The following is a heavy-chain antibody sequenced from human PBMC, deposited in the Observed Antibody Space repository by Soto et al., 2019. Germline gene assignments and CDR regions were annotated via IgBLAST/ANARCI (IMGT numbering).Heavy chain of an antibody. D-gene: IGHD5-18*01. V-gene: IGHV4-61*01. Sequence: QVQLQESGPGLVKPSETLSLTCTVSGGSVSSGSYYWSWIRQPPGKGLEWIGYIYYSGSTNYNPSLKSRVTLTVDTSTTQFSLKLSSVTAADTAVYYCARPLYSYGPMDVWGQGTTVTVSS. J-gene: IGHJ6*02. CDR1: GGSVSSGSYY. CDR2: IYYSGST. CDR3: ARPLYSYGPMDV.